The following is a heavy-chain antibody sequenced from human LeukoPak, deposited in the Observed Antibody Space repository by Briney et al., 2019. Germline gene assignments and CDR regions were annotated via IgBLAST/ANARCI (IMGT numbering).Heavy chain of an antibody. J-gene: IGHJ3*02. Sequence: GTLSLTCAVSGGSISSSNWCSWVRQPPGKGLEWIGEIYHSGSTNYNPSLKSRVTISVDKSKNQFSLKLSSVTAADTAVYYCARNVGVGSLSAFDIWGQGTMVTVSS. D-gene: IGHD6-6*01. V-gene: IGHV4-4*02. CDR3: ARNVGVGSLSAFDI. CDR1: GGSISSSNW. CDR2: IYHSGST.